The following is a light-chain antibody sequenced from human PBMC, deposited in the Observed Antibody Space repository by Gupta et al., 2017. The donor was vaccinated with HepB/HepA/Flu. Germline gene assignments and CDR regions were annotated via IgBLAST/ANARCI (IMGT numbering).Light chain of an antibody. Sequence: DIQMTQSPSTLSASVGDRVTITCRASQSISNWLAWYQQKPGKAPKLLIYKASSLESGVPSRFSGSGSGTEFTLTISSLQPDDFATYYCQKDNSSPCNFGQGTKMEIK. CDR1: QSISNW. V-gene: IGKV1-5*03. CDR2: KAS. CDR3: QKDNSSPCN. J-gene: IGKJ2*02.